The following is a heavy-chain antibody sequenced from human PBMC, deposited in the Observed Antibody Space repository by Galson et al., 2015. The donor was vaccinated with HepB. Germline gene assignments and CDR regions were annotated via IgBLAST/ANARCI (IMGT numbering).Heavy chain of an antibody. CDR1: GYTFTSYG. Sequence: SVKVSCKASGYTFTSYGISWVRQAPGQGLEWMGWISAYNGSTNYAQKLQGRVTMTTDTSTSTAYMELRSLRSDDTAVYYCARDKWELLELDAFDIWGQGTMVTVSS. CDR2: ISAYNGST. J-gene: IGHJ3*02. V-gene: IGHV1-18*01. CDR3: ARDKWELLELDAFDI. D-gene: IGHD1-26*01.